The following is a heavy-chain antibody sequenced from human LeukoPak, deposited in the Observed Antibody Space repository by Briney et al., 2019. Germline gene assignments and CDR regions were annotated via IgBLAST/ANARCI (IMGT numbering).Heavy chain of an antibody. V-gene: IGHV3-30*18. J-gene: IGHJ4*02. CDR2: ISYDGSNK. D-gene: IGHD5-18*01. CDR3: AKESGYSYVFDY. CDR1: GFTFSSYG. Sequence: GGSLRLSCAAPGFTFSSYGMHWVRQAPGKGLEWVAVISYDGSNKYYADSVKGRFTISRDNSKNTLYLQMNSLRAEDTAVYYCAKESGYSYVFDYWGQGTLVTVSS.